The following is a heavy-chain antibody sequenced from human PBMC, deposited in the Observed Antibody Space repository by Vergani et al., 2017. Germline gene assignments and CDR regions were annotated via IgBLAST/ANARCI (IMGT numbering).Heavy chain of an antibody. V-gene: IGHV3-21*04. D-gene: IGHD4-23*01. CDR3: AKDYGGKKGPRGYFDY. CDR1: GFTFSSYS. CDR2: ISSSSSYI. J-gene: IGHJ4*02. Sequence: EVQLVESGGGLVKPGGSLRLSCAASGFTFSSYSMNWVRQAPGKGLEWVSSISSSSSYIYYADSVKGRFTISRDNAKNSLYLQMNSLRAEDTALYYCAKDYGGKKGPRGYFDYWGQGTLVTVSS.